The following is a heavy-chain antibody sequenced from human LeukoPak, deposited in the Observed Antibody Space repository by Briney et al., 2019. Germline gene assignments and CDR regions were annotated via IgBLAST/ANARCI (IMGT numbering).Heavy chain of an antibody. CDR3: ATTGSGSYYDY. V-gene: IGHV3-30*02. Sequence: GGSLRLSCAASGFTFNSYGMHWVRQAPGKGLEWVAFLQYDGSNKYYADSVKGRFTISRDNSKNTLFLQMNSLRAEDTAVYYCATTGSGSYYDYWGQGTLVTVSS. CDR2: LQYDGSNK. CDR1: GFTFNSYG. D-gene: IGHD1-26*01. J-gene: IGHJ4*02.